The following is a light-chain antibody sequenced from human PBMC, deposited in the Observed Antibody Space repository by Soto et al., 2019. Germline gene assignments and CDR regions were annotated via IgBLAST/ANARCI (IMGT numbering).Light chain of an antibody. CDR1: SSDVGAYNH. Sequence: QSALTQPASVSGSPGQSITISCTGTSSDVGAYNHVAWYQQHPGKAPKFMIYEVSNRPSGVSNRFSGSKSGNTASLTISGLQAEDEADYYCISYTGSSTSYVFGTGTKVNV. V-gene: IGLV2-14*01. CDR2: EVS. CDR3: ISYTGSSTSYV. J-gene: IGLJ1*01.